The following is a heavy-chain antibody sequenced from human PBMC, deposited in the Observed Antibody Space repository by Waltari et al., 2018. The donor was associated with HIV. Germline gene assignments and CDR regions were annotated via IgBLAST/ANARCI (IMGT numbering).Heavy chain of an antibody. CDR2: IRTKASSYAT. V-gene: IGHV3-73*01. CDR3: TRLVAAVAGTVY. J-gene: IGHJ4*02. CDR1: GFPFRGHT. Sequence: EVQMVESGGGSGTPGGYLNISRAASGFPFRGHTLHWVRQASGKGLEVVGRIRTKASSYATAYAASVKGRFISSRDDSKSTAYLQMNNLKTEDTAVYYCTRLVAAVAGTVYWGQGTLVTVSS. D-gene: IGHD6-19*01.